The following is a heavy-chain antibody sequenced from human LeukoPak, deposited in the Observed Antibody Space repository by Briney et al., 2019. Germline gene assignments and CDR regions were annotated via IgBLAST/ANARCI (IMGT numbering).Heavy chain of an antibody. D-gene: IGHD6-6*01. CDR1: GDTFSNFA. J-gene: IGHJ4*02. V-gene: IGHV1-69*04. CDR2: IIALLGMS. CDR3: ARVNIAARQSVSDGYDY. Sequence: SVKVSCKASGDTFSNFAISWVRQAPGQGLEWVGRIIALLGMSNYAQRFQGRVTITADKSTNTVYMELSSLRSEDTAVYYCARVNIAARQSVSDGYDYWGQGTLVTVSS.